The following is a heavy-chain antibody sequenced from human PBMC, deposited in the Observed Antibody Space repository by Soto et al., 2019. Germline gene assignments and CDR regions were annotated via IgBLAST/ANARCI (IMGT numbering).Heavy chain of an antibody. Sequence: SETMSLTCTVAGGYISSYYLSWIRKPPGKGLEWIGYIYYSGSTNYNPSLKSRVTISVGTSKNQFSLKLSSVTAADTAVYYCATHSSVVAAAMYRRYYMDVWGKGTTVTVSS. CDR3: ATHSSVVAAAMYRRYYMDV. CDR1: GGYISSYY. D-gene: IGHD2-15*01. V-gene: IGHV4-59*08. J-gene: IGHJ6*03. CDR2: IYYSGST.